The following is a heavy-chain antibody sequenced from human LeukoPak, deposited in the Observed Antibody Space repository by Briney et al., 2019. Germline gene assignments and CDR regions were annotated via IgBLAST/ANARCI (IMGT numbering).Heavy chain of an antibody. J-gene: IGHJ4*02. Sequence: SETLSLTCTVSRGSISGYSWSWIRQSPGGGLEWIGYIYYRGATAYNPSLRSLVPMSVDPSKNQFSLQLRSMTTADTAVYYCARVYDSSVYYWYYFDYWGQGTLVTVSS. CDR2: IYYRGAT. CDR1: RGSISGYS. CDR3: ARVYDSSVYYWYYFDY. V-gene: IGHV4-59*01. D-gene: IGHD3-22*01.